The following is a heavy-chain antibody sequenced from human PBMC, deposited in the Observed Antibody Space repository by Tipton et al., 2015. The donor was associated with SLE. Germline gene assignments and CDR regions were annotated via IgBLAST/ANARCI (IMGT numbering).Heavy chain of an antibody. CDR3: ARVLLSTLGSFDI. CDR1: GGSISSYY. Sequence: LRLSCTVSGGSISSYYWSWIRQPPGKGLEWIGYIYYSGNTNYNPSLKSRVTISVDTSKNQFSLRLSSVTAADTAVYYCARVLLSTLGSFDIWGQGTMVTVSS. J-gene: IGHJ3*02. D-gene: IGHD2-15*01. CDR2: IYYSGNT. V-gene: IGHV4-59*08.